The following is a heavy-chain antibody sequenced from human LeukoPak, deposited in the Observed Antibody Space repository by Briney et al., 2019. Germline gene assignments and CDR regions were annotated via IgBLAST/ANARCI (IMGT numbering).Heavy chain of an antibody. D-gene: IGHD2-21*01. J-gene: IGHJ4*02. CDR1: GGSFSGYY. Sequence: SETLSLTCAVYGGSFSGYYWSWIRQPPGKGLEWIGYIYYSGYTNYSPSLKSRVTISVATSKNQFSLKLTSVTDADTAVYYCAILDPIRPDYWGQGTQVTVS. CDR2: IYYSGYT. V-gene: IGHV4-59*08. CDR3: AILDPIRPDY.